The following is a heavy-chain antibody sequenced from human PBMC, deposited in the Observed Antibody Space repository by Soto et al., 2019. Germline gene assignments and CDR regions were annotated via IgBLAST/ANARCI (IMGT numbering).Heavy chain of an antibody. CDR3: ARVTGYAFDI. D-gene: IGHD3-10*01. Sequence: EVQLVESGGGLVQPGGSLRLSCAASGFTFSDHYMDWVRQAPGKGLEWVGRTRNKANSYTTEYAASVKGRFTISRDDSKNSLYLQMNSLKTEDTAVYYCARVTGYAFDIWGQGTMVTVSS. CDR2: TRNKANSYTT. V-gene: IGHV3-72*01. CDR1: GFTFSDHY. J-gene: IGHJ3*02.